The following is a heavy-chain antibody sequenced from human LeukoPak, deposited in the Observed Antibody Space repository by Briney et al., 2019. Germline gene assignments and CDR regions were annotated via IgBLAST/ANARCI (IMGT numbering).Heavy chain of an antibody. V-gene: IGHV6-1*01. J-gene: IGHJ5*02. CDR1: GDSVSINSVT. CDR3: ARRLTQYDCFDP. Sequence: SQTPSLTCAISGDSVSINSVTWNWIRQSPSRGLEWLGRTYYRSTWYNDYAVSVRGRITVNPDTSKNQFSLHLNSVTPEDTAVYYCARRLTQYDCFDPWGQGILVTVSS. CDR2: TYYRSTWYN. D-gene: IGHD2-2*01.